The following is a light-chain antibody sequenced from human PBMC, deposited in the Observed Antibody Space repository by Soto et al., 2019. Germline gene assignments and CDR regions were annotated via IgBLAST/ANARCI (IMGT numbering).Light chain of an antibody. CDR2: GAS. CDR1: QSVSSNY. J-gene: IGKJ1*01. V-gene: IGKV3-20*01. Sequence: EVMLTQSPGTLSLSPGERDTLSCRASQSVSSNYLAWYQQKSGQAPRLLIYGASNRSTGIPDRFSGRGFGTDFTLTIRTLKPEDFAVYDGKQYDTSPRTFGQGTKVAFK. CDR3: KQYDTSPRT.